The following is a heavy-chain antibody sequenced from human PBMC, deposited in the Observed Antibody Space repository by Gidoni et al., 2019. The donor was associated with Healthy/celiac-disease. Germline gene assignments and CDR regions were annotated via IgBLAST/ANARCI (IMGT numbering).Heavy chain of an antibody. CDR3: AREDTPYCSGGSCYHNGMDV. Sequence: EVQLVESGGGLVQPGRSLRLSCAASGFTFDDSAMHWVRQAPGKGLEWVSVISWNSGSIGYADSVKCRFTISRDNAKNSLYLQMNSLRAEDTALYYCAREDTPYCSGGSCYHNGMDVWGQGTTVTVSS. CDR2: ISWNSGSI. CDR1: GFTFDDSA. V-gene: IGHV3-9*01. J-gene: IGHJ6*02. D-gene: IGHD2-15*01.